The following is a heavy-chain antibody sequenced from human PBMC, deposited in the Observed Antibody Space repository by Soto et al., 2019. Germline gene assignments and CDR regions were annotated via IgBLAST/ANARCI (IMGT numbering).Heavy chain of an antibody. CDR3: TRGPGPSSFGRGAV. J-gene: IGHJ4*02. Sequence: GGSLRLSCVASGFVFEVYWMHWVRQVPGKGLEWVSRISDDGARTDYADSVRGRFTISRDNANNALYLQMNALRGEDTAVYFFTRGPGPSSFGRGAVWGGGARVTAPS. CDR2: ISDDGART. V-gene: IGHV3-74*01. CDR1: GFVFEVYW. D-gene: IGHD2-2*01.